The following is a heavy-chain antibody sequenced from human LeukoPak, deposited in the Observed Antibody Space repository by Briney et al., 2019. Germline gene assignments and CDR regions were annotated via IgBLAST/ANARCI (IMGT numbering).Heavy chain of an antibody. J-gene: IGHJ3*02. Sequence: SVKVSCKASGFTFTSSTMQWVRQARGQRLEWIGWIVVGSGNTNYAQKFQERVTIIRDMSTSTAYMELSSLRSEDTAVYYCAADGPVYYDSSGPHAFDIWGQGTMVTVSS. CDR1: GFTFTSST. V-gene: IGHV1-58*02. CDR3: AADGPVYYDSSGPHAFDI. D-gene: IGHD3-22*01. CDR2: IVVGSGNT.